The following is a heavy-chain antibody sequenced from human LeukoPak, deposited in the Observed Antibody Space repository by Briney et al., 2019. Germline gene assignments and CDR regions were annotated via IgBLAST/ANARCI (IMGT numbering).Heavy chain of an antibody. J-gene: IGHJ2*01. CDR2: INPSGGST. CDR3: ARDRAAGTDPYWYFDL. D-gene: IGHD6-13*01. V-gene: IGHV1-46*01. Sequence: ASVKGSCKASGYTFTSYYMHWVRQAPGQGLEWMGIINPSGGSTSYAQKFQGRVTMTRDTSTSTVYMGLSSLRSEDTAVYYCARDRAAGTDPYWYFDLWGRGTLVTVSS. CDR1: GYTFTSYY.